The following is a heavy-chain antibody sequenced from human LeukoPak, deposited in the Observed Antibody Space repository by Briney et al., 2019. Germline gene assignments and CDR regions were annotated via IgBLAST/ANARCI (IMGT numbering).Heavy chain of an antibody. V-gene: IGHV3-53*01. CDR3: ASGGMGARKFYSDPFHY. CDR1: GFTVSSNY. D-gene: IGHD2-15*01. Sequence: GGSLRLSCAASGFTVSSNYMSWVRQAPGKGLEWVSILYSAGATYYADPVKGRFTISRDNSKNTLYLQMNSLRVEDTAVYYCASGGMGARKFYSDPFHYWGQGTLVTVSS. J-gene: IGHJ4*02. CDR2: LYSAGAT.